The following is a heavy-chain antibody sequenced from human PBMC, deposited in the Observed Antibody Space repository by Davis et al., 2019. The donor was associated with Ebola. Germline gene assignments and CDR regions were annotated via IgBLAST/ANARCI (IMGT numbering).Heavy chain of an antibody. D-gene: IGHD1-26*01. Sequence: ASVKVSCKASGYTFTGYYIHWVRQAPGQGLEWMGWINPNSGDTNHAQKFQGRVTMTRDTSISTAYMELSRLRSDDTAVYYCARDLVGATEDYWGQGTLVTVSS. J-gene: IGHJ4*02. CDR3: ARDLVGATEDY. V-gene: IGHV1-2*02. CDR2: INPNSGDT. CDR1: GYTFTGYY.